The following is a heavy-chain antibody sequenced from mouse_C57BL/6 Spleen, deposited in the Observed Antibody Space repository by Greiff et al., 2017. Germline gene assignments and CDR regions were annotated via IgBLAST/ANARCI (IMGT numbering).Heavy chain of an antibody. CDR2: IWRGGST. J-gene: IGHJ3*01. Sequence: VQRVESGPGLVQPSQSLSITCTVSGFSFTSYGVHWVRQSPGKGLEWLGVIWRGGSTDYNAAFMSSLSITKDNSKSQVFFKMNSLQADDTAIDYCAKPNYYGSIYVGFAYWGQGTLVTVSA. CDR3: AKPNYYGSIYVGFAY. CDR1: GFSFTSYG. V-gene: IGHV2-5*01. D-gene: IGHD1-1*01.